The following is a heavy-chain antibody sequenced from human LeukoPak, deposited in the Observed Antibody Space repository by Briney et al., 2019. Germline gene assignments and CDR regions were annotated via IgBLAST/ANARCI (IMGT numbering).Heavy chain of an antibody. CDR2: ISSSSNYM. CDR1: GFTFSRKA. CDR3: ARPLDSSNNYFDY. D-gene: IGHD6-13*01. V-gene: IGHV3-21*01. Sequence: PGGSLRLSCAASGFTFSRKARNWVGKAPGKGREGVSFISSSSNYMSYADSVKGRFTISRDNAKNSLYLQMNSLRAEDTAVYYCARPLDSSNNYFDYWGQGTLVTVSA. J-gene: IGHJ4*02.